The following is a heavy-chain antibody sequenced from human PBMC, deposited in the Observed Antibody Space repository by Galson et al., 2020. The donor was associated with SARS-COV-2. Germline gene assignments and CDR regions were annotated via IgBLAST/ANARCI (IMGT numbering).Heavy chain of an antibody. CDR3: ARVGAARTYWYFDL. Sequence: SETLSLTCTVSGGTISSYYWSWIRQPPGKGLEWIGNIYYSGSTNYNPSLKSRVTISVDTYKNQFSLKLSSVTAADTAVYYCARVGAARTYWYFDLWGRGTLVTVSS. CDR1: GGTISSYY. V-gene: IGHV4-59*01. J-gene: IGHJ2*01. D-gene: IGHD6-13*01. CDR2: IYYSGST.